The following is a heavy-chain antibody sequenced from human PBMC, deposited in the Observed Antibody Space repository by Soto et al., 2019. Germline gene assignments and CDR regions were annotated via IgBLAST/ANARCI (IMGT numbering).Heavy chain of an antibody. CDR2: IIPIFGTA. D-gene: IGHD6-19*01. CDR3: ARIAVAGLSAFDI. J-gene: IGHJ3*02. Sequence: QVQLVQSGAEVKKPGSSVKVSCKASGGTFSSYAISWVRQAPGQGLEWMGGIIPIFGTANYAQKFQGRVTMTAHASTSTAYMELSSLRSGDTAVYYCARIAVAGLSAFDIWGQGTMVTVSS. CDR1: GGTFSSYA. V-gene: IGHV1-69*01.